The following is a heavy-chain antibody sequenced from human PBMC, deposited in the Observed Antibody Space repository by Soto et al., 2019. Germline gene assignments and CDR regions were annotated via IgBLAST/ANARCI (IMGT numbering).Heavy chain of an antibody. D-gene: IGHD6-19*01. J-gene: IGHJ4*02. Sequence: GGSLRLSCVASGFTFSSYDMSWVRQAPGKGPEWVSHISGSGTTIYYADSVRGRFTISRDNAKKSLYLQMNRLRAEDRAIYYCARGYTGGWSRGGYFDYWGQGTMVTVYS. CDR1: GFTFSSYD. V-gene: IGHV3-48*03. CDR2: ISGSGTTI. CDR3: ARGYTGGWSRGGYFDY.